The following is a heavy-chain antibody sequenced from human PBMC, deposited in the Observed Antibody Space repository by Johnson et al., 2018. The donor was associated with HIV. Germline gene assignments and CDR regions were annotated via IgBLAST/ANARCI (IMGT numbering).Heavy chain of an antibody. Sequence: QLVESGGGLVQPGRSLRLSCAASGFTFDDYAMHWVRQAPGKGLEWVSGISWNSGSIGYADSVKGRFTISRDNAKNSLSLQMNSLRAEDTAVYYCARAIDQGYSSGWSSDVYDIWGQGTMVTVSA. D-gene: IGHD6-19*01. V-gene: IGHV3-9*01. CDR1: GFTFDDYA. CDR2: ISWNSGSI. CDR3: ARAIDQGYSSGWSSDVYDI. J-gene: IGHJ3*02.